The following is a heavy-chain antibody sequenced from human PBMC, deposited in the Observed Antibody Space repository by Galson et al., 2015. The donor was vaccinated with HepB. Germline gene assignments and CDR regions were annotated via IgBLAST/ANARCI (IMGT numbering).Heavy chain of an antibody. Sequence: SLRLSCAASGFTFTRYAMTWVRQAPGKGLEWVASITSSGGNTYYTDSVKGRFSISRDNSKNTLVLQLNSLRVEDTAVYYCAKDGIMVANNPWHFHYWGQGTLVTFSS. CDR2: ITSSGGNT. CDR1: GFTFTRYA. CDR3: AKDGIMVANNPWHFHY. J-gene: IGHJ4*02. D-gene: IGHD2-8*01. V-gene: IGHV3-23*01.